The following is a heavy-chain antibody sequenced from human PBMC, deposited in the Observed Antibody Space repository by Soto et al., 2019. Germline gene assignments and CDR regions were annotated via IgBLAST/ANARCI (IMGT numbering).Heavy chain of an antibody. D-gene: IGHD3-10*01. CDR2: IYYNGST. V-gene: IGHV4-59*01. CDR1: GGSISSYY. CDR3: ARDLRGGWFEP. Sequence: TLSLTCTVSGGSISSYYWSWIRQPPGKGLEWIGYIYYNGSTNYNHSFKSRVTISVDKSMHQFSLKLTSVTAADTAVYYCARDLRGGWFEPWGEGALVTVSS. J-gene: IGHJ5*02.